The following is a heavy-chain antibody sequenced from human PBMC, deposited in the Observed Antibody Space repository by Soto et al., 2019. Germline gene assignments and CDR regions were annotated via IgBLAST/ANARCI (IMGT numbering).Heavy chain of an antibody. CDR3: ARDLYGSGSHNWFDP. CDR2: IIPILGIA. CDR1: GGTFSSYT. Sequence: QVQLVQSGAEVKKPGSSVKVSCKAAGGTFSSYTISWVRQAPGQGLESMGRIIPILGIANYAQKFQGRVTITADKSTSTAYMELSSLRTEDTAVHYCARDLYGSGSHNWFDPWGQGTLVTVSS. V-gene: IGHV1-69*08. J-gene: IGHJ5*02. D-gene: IGHD3-10*01.